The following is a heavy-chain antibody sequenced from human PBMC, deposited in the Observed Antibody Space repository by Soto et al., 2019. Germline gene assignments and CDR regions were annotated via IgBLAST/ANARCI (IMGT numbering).Heavy chain of an antibody. CDR2: IIPILGIA. V-gene: IGHV1-69*02. CDR1: GGTFSSST. CDR3: ARVPYYYDSSGSQNDACDI. Sequence: QVQLVQSGAEVKKPGSSVKVSCKASGGTFSSSTISWVRQAPGQGLEWMGRIIPILGIANYAQKFQGRVTITADKFTSTAYMELSSLRSEDTAVYYCARVPYYYDSSGSQNDACDILGQGTMVTVSS. J-gene: IGHJ3*02. D-gene: IGHD3-22*01.